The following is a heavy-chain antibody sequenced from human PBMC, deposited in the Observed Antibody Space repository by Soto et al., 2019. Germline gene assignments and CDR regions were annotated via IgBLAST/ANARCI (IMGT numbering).Heavy chain of an antibody. CDR2: ISYDGSNK. CDR3: ASYDYVWGSYRYTPFDY. Sequence: QVQLVESGGGVVQPGRSLRLSCAASGFTFSSYAMHWVRQAPGKGLEWVAVISYDGSNKYYADSVKGRFTISRDNSKNTLYLQMNSLRAEDTAVYYCASYDYVWGSYRYTPFDYGGQGTLVTVSS. J-gene: IGHJ4*02. V-gene: IGHV3-30-3*01. CDR1: GFTFSSYA. D-gene: IGHD3-16*02.